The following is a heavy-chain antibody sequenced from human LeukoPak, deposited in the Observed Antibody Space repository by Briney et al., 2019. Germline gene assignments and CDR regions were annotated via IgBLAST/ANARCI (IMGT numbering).Heavy chain of an antibody. CDR1: RLTFSTYG. CDR2: ISYDGSNK. V-gene: IGHV3-30*18. D-gene: IGHD5-24*01. CDR3: AKSGYNRFDY. Sequence: GGSLRLSCAASRLTFSTYGMHWVRQAPGKGLEWVAVISYDGSNKYYADSVKGRFTISRDNSKNTLYLQMNSLIAEDTAVYYCAKSGYNRFDYWGQGTRVTVSS. J-gene: IGHJ4*02.